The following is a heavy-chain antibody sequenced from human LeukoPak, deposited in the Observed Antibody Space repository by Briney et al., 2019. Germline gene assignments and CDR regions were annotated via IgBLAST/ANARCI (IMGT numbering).Heavy chain of an antibody. CDR3: AKHTGAVVVTATFDY. V-gene: IGHV3-30*02. D-gene: IGHD2-21*02. CDR2: IRYDGSNK. Sequence: PGGSLRLSCAASGFTFSSYGMHWVRQAPGKGLEWVAFIRYDGSNKYYADSVKGRFTISRDNSKNTLYLQMNSLRAEDTAVYYCAKHTGAVVVTATFDYWGQGTLVTVSS. J-gene: IGHJ4*02. CDR1: GFTFSSYG.